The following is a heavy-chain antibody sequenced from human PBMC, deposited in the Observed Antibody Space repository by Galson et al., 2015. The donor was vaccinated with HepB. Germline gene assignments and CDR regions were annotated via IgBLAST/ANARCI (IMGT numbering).Heavy chain of an antibody. Sequence: SLRLSCAASGFTFSSYAMSWVRQAPGKGLEWVAIISYDGSNKYYADSVKGRLTISRDNSKNTLYLQMNSLRNEETAVYYCARAKYQMSLWGYWGQGTLVTVSS. V-gene: IGHV3-30-3*01. CDR3: ARAKYQMSLWGY. D-gene: IGHD2-21*01. J-gene: IGHJ4*02. CDR2: ISYDGSNK. CDR1: GFTFSSYA.